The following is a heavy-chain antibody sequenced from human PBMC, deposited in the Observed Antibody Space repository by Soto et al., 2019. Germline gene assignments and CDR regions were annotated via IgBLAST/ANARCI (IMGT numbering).Heavy chain of an antibody. V-gene: IGHV4-30-2*01. CDR2: IYHSGST. J-gene: IGHJ5*02. CDR3: ARVPGP. CDR1: GGSISSGGYS. Sequence: QLQLQESGSGLVKPSQTLSLTCAVSGGSISSGGYSWSWIRQPPGKGLEWIGYIYHSGSTYYNPSPXSXXTISVDRSKSQCSLKLSSVTAADTAVYYGARVPGPWGQGTLVTVSS.